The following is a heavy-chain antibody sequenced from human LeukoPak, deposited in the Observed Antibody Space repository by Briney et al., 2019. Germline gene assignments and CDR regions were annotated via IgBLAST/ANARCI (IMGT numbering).Heavy chain of an antibody. Sequence: GSSVRVSCKPSGGTFTIYAIRWVRQAPGQGHEWMGGIIPIFGTANYAQKFQGRVTITADESTSTAYMELSSLRSEDTVVYYSASACPCSSTSGYGYYYYGMDVWGQGTTVTVSS. CDR3: ASACPCSSTSGYGYYYYGMDV. CDR2: IIPIFGTA. CDR1: GGTFTIYA. D-gene: IGHD2-2*01. V-gene: IGHV1-69*01. J-gene: IGHJ6*02.